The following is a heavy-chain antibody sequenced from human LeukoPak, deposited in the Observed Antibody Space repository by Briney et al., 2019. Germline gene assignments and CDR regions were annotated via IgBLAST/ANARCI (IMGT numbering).Heavy chain of an antibody. CDR1: GGSISSYY. V-gene: IGHV4-59*01. CDR2: IYYSGST. Sequence: SETLSLTCTVSGGSISSYYWSWIRQPPGKGLEWIGYIYYSGSTNYNPSLKSRVTISVDTSKNQFSLKLSSVTAADTAVYYCARANTIFGVVSDYWGQGTLVTVSS. CDR3: ARANTIFGVVSDY. J-gene: IGHJ4*02. D-gene: IGHD3-3*01.